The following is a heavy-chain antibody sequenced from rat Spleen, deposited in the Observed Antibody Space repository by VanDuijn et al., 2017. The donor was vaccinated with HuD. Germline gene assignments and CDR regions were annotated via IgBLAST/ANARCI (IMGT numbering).Heavy chain of an antibody. CDR1: GFTFSNYD. J-gene: IGHJ1*01. D-gene: IGHD2-2*01. CDR3: ARAGYLRDWYFDF. CDR2: ISSDGGRN. V-gene: IGHV5S13*01. Sequence: EVQLVESGGGLVQPGRSLKLSCAASGFTFSNYDMAWVRQAPTKGLEWVASISSDGGRNFYRDSVKGRFTISRDNAKNTLYLQMDNLRSEDTATYYCARAGYLRDWYFDFWGPGTMVTVSS.